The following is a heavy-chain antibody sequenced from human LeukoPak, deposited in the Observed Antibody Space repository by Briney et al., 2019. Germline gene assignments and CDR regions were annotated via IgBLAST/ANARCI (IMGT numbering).Heavy chain of an antibody. CDR1: GGTFSSYA. CDR2: IIPIFGTA. V-gene: IGHV1-69*13. D-gene: IGHD6-13*01. J-gene: IGHJ6*03. Sequence: SVKVSCKASGGTFSSYAISWVRQAPGQGLEWMGGIIPIFGTANYAQKFQGRVTITADESTSTAYTELSSLRSEDTAVYYCARAGGIAAAGTYYYYYYYMDVWGKGTTVTVS. CDR3: ARAGGIAAAGTYYYYYYYMDV.